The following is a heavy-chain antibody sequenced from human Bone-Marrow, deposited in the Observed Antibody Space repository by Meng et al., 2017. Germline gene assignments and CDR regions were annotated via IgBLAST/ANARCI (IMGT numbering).Heavy chain of an antibody. V-gene: IGHV4-4*02. J-gene: IGHJ5*02. D-gene: IGHD1-26*01. CDR2: IYHSGST. CDR1: GGSISISNR. CDR3: ARGQYFSWWELLPAFWFDP. Sequence: AGPGLVKPSGSLALICAVCGGSISISNRWGWVRQPPGKGLEWIGEIYHSGSTNYNPSLKSRVTISVDKSKNQFSLKLSSVTAADTAVYYCARGQYFSWWELLPAFWFDPWGQGTLVTVSS.